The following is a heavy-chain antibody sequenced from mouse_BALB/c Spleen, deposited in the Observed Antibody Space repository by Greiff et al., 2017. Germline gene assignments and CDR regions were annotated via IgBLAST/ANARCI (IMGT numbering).Heavy chain of an antibody. V-gene: IGHV1-66*01. CDR3: ARSYGSYFDY. J-gene: IGHJ2*01. D-gene: IGHD2-10*02. CDR2: IFPGSGNT. Sequence: VQLQQSGPELVKPGASVKISCKASGYSFTSYYIHWVKQRPGQGLEWIGWIFPGSGNTKYNEKFKGKATLTADTSSSTAYMQLSSLTSEDSAVYFCARSYGSYFDYWGQGTTLTVSS. CDR1: GYSFTSYY.